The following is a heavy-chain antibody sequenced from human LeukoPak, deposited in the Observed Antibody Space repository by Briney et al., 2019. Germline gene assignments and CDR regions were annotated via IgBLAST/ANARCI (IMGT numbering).Heavy chain of an antibody. D-gene: IGHD3-10*01. J-gene: IGHJ4*02. Sequence: GGSLRLSCAASGFTFSSYAMSWVRQAPGKGLEWVSRINNDGSTSYADSVKGRFTISRDNAKNTLYLQMNSLRAEETAVYYCARDTYYGPDYWGQGTLVTVSS. CDR1: GFTFSSYA. CDR2: INNDGST. CDR3: ARDTYYGPDY. V-gene: IGHV3-74*01.